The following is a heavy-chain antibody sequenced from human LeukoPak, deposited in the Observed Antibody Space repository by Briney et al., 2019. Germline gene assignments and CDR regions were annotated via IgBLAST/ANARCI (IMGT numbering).Heavy chain of an antibody. CDR2: INHSGST. D-gene: IGHD1-14*01. V-gene: IGHV4-30-4*01. Sequence: PSQTLSLTCTVSGGSISSGDYYWSWIRQPPGKGLEWIGEINHSGSTNYNPSLKSRVTISVDTSMNQFSLKLSSVTAADTAVYYCARGSEKNDYWGQGTLVTVSS. J-gene: IGHJ4*02. CDR3: ARGSEKNDY. CDR1: GGSISSGDYY.